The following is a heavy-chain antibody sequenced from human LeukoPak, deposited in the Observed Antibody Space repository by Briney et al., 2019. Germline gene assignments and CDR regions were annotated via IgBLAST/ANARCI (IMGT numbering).Heavy chain of an antibody. CDR1: GFTFSSYS. CDR3: ARGGSSWPSPGLYFDY. CDR2: ISSSSSYI. Sequence: PGGSLRLPCAASGFTFSSYSMNWVRQAPGKGLEWVSSISSSSSYIYYADSVKGRFTISRDNAKNSLYLQMNSLRAEDTAVYYCARGGSSWPSPGLYFDYWGQGTLVTVSS. D-gene: IGHD6-13*01. V-gene: IGHV3-21*01. J-gene: IGHJ4*02.